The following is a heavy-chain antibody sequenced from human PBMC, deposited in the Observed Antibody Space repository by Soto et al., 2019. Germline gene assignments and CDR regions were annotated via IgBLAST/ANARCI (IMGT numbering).Heavy chain of an antibody. CDR2: IYYSGST. Sequence: SETLSLTCTVSGGSISSGGYYWSWIRQHPGKGLEWIGYIYYSGSTYYNPSLKSRVTISVDTSKNQLSLKLSSVTAADTAVYYCAREKVQYGNYYYYGMDVWGQGTTVTVSS. D-gene: IGHD3-10*01. J-gene: IGHJ6*02. CDR1: GGSISSGGYY. V-gene: IGHV4-31*03. CDR3: AREKVQYGNYYYYGMDV.